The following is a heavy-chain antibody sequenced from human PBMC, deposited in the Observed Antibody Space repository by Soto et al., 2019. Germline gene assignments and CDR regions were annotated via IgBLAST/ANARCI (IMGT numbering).Heavy chain of an antibody. V-gene: IGHV4-39*01. CDR2: IYYSGST. Sequence: QLQLQESGPGLVKPSETLSLTCTVSGGSISSSSYIWGWIRQLPGKGLEWIGSIYYSGSTYYNPSQKQRVPRSATTSKNEFTLKLSWVTAADTAVYYCASHTVGGYCSGGSCYQGGTYYFDYWGQGTLVTVSS. CDR3: ASHTVGGYCSGGSCYQGGTYYFDY. CDR1: GGSISSSSYI. D-gene: IGHD2-15*01. J-gene: IGHJ4*02.